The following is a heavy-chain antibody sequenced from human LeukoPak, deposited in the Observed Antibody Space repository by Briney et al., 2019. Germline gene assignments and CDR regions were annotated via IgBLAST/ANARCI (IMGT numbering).Heavy chain of an antibody. CDR3: ASSPYYYDSSGYPATFDI. CDR1: GGTFSSYA. CDR2: IIPIFGTA. J-gene: IGHJ3*02. D-gene: IGHD3-22*01. V-gene: IGHV1-69*13. Sequence: GASVKVSCKASGGTFSSYAISWVRQAPGQGLEWMGGIIPIFGTANYAQKFQGRVTITADESTSTAYMELSSLRSEDSAVYYCASSPYYYDSSGYPATFDIWGQGTMVTVSS.